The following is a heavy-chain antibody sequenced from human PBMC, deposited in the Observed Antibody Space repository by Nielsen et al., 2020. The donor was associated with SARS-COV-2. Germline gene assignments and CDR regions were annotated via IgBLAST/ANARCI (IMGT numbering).Heavy chain of an antibody. Sequence: WVRQAPGQRLEWMGWINAGNGNTKYSQKFQGRVTMTRDTSTSTVYMELSSLRSEDTAVYYCARDQSAYCGGDCYQYVFDYWGQGTLVTVSS. D-gene: IGHD2-21*02. V-gene: IGHV1-3*01. CDR3: ARDQSAYCGGDCYQYVFDY. J-gene: IGHJ4*02. CDR2: INAGNGNT.